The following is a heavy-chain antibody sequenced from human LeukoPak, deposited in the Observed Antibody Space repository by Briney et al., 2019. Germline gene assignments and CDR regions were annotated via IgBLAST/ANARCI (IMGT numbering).Heavy chain of an antibody. D-gene: IGHD6-13*01. CDR1: GGTFSSYA. CDR2: IIPIFGTA. J-gene: IGHJ6*02. CDR3: ARDSGSSWYGYYYYYYGMDV. V-gene: IGHV1-69*13. Sequence: AASVKVSCKASGGTFSSYAISWVRQAPGQGLEWMGGIIPIFGTANYAQKFQGRVTITADESTSTAYMELSSLRSEDTAVYYCARDSGSSWYGYYYYYYGMDVWGQGTTVTVSS.